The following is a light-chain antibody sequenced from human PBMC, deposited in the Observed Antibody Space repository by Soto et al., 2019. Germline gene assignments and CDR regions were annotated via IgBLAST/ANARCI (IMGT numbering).Light chain of an antibody. CDR1: SSDVGSYNL. V-gene: IGLV2-23*03. Sequence: QSLLTKPASLSGSPGQSITISCTGTSSDVGSYNLVSWYQQHPGKAPKLMIYEGSKRPSGVSNRFSGSKSGNTASLTISGLQAEDEADYYCCSYAGSSTFVFGTGTKVTVL. CDR2: EGS. CDR3: CSYAGSSTFV. J-gene: IGLJ1*01.